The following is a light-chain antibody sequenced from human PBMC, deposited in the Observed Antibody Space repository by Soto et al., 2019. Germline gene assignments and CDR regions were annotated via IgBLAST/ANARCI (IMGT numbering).Light chain of an antibody. J-gene: IGLJ1*01. Sequence: QSALTQPASVSGSPGQSITISCTGTSSDVGGYNYVSWYQQHPGKAPKLVIFDVSDRPSGVSNRFSGSKSGNTASLTISGIQAEDEADYYCSSYTSSSTRVFGTGTKLTVL. CDR3: SSYTSSSTRV. V-gene: IGLV2-14*01. CDR1: SSDVGGYNY. CDR2: DVS.